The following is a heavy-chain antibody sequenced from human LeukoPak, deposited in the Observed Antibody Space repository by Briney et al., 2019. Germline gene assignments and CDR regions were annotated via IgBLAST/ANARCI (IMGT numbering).Heavy chain of an antibody. CDR1: GFTFSSYS. CDR2: ISSSSNYI. Sequence: TGGSLRLSCAASGFTFSSYSMNWVRQAPGKGLEWVSYISSSSNYINYADSVKGRFTISRDNAKNSLYLQMNSLRDEDTAVYFCARGASRAFDIWGQGTIVTVSS. CDR3: ARGASRAFDI. J-gene: IGHJ3*02. V-gene: IGHV3-48*02.